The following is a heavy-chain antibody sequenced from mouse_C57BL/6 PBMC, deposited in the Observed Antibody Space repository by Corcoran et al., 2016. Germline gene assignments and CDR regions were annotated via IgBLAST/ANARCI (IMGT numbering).Heavy chain of an antibody. CDR1: GYSITSGYY. CDR2: ISYDGSN. D-gene: IGHD1-1*01. CDR3: ARDYYYGSSC. Sequence: DVQLQESGPGLVKPSQSLSLTCSVTGYSITSGYYWNWIRQFPGNKLEWMGYISYDGSNNYNPSLKNRISITRDTSKNQFFLKLNSVTTEDTATYYCARDYYYGSSCWGQGTLVTVSA. J-gene: IGHJ3*01. V-gene: IGHV3-6*01.